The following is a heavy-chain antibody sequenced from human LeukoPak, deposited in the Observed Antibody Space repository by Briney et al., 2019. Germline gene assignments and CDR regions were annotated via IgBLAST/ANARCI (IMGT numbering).Heavy chain of an antibody. CDR2: IRSKADGGTT. D-gene: IGHD4-17*01. CDR3: TRDRAVTLGPVYAFDI. CDR1: GFTFGDYA. J-gene: IGHJ3*02. Sequence: QPGGSPRLSCTASGFTFGDYAMSWFRQAPGKGLEWVGFIRSKADGGTTEYAASVKGRFTISRDDSKSIAYLQMNGLKTEDTAVYYCTRDRAVTLGPVYAFDIWGQGTMVTVSS. V-gene: IGHV3-49*03.